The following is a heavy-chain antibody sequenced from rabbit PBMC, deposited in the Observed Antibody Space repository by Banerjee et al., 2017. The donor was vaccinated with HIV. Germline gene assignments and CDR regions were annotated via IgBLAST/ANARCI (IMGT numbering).Heavy chain of an antibody. V-gene: IGHV1S40*01. CDR1: GFSFSSSDY. Sequence: QSLEESGGGLVQPEGSLALTCKASGFSFSSSDYICWVRQAPGKGLEWISCIAGSSSGFTYSATWAKGRFTISKTSSTTVTLQMTSLTVADTATYFCARDYRFYFNLWGQGTLVTVS. J-gene: IGHJ4*01. CDR3: ARDYRFYFNL. D-gene: IGHD7-1*01. CDR2: IAGSSSGFT.